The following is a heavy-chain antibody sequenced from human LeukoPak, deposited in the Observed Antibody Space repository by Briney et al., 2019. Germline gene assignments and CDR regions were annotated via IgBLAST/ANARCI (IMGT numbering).Heavy chain of an antibody. CDR1: GGSISNYY. CDR2: ISYSGST. Sequence: SETLSLTCTISGGSISNYYWTWIRQPPGKGQEWIGFISYSGSTSYNPSLKSRVTISLNTSKNQFSLKLSSVTAADTAVYYCARAYYFDSSGYDDAFDIWGQGTMVTVSS. CDR3: ARAYYFDSSGYDDAFDI. D-gene: IGHD3-22*01. J-gene: IGHJ3*02. V-gene: IGHV4-59*01.